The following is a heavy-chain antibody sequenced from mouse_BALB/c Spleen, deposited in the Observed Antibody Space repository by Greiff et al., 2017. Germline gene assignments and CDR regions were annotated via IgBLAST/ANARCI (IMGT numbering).Heavy chain of an antibody. V-gene: IGHV5-6*02. D-gene: IGHD2-4*01. Sequence: EVKLMESGGDLVKPGGSLKLSCAASGFTFSSYGMSWVRQTPDKRLEWVATISSGGSYTYYPDSVKGRFTISRDNAKNTLYLQMSSLKSEDTAMYYCARRFYYDYDGGVRYFDYWGQGTTLTVSS. CDR3: ARRFYYDYDGGVRYFDY. CDR1: GFTFSSYG. J-gene: IGHJ2*01. CDR2: ISSGGSYT.